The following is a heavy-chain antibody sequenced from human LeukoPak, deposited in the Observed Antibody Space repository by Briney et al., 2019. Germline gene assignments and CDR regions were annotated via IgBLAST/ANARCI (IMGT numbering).Heavy chain of an antibody. J-gene: IGHJ4*02. Sequence: EASVKVSCKASGYNFSNYGISWVRQAPGQGLEWMGIINPSGGSTSYAQKFQGRVTMTRDTSTSTVYMELSSLRSEDTAVYYCARGDYDFWSGYSRGYYFDYWGQGTLVTVSS. CDR2: INPSGGST. V-gene: IGHV1-46*01. D-gene: IGHD3-3*01. CDR3: ARGDYDFWSGYSRGYYFDY. CDR1: GYNFSNYG.